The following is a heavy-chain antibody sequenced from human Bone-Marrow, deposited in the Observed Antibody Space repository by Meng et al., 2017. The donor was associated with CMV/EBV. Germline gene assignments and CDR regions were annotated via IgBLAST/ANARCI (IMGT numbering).Heavy chain of an antibody. CDR2: IGTAGDT. J-gene: IGHJ6*02. Sequence: GGPLRLSCAASGFTFSSYDMHWVRQATGKGLEWVSAIGTAGDTYYPGSVKGRFTISRENAKNSLYLQMNSLRAGDTAVYYCARGFRYDFWSGYSGGGMDVRGQGTTVTVSS. CDR3: ARGFRYDFWSGYSGGGMDV. CDR1: GFTFSSYD. D-gene: IGHD3-3*01. V-gene: IGHV3-13*01.